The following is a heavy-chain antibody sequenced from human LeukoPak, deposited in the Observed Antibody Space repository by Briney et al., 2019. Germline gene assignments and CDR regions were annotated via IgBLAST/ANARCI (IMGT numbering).Heavy chain of an antibody. CDR3: AREDRVVRGLVPNPGGY. J-gene: IGHJ4*02. CDR1: GGSISSSSYY. V-gene: IGHV4-39*07. D-gene: IGHD3-10*01. CDR2: IFYSGST. Sequence: PSETLSLTCTVSGGSISSSSYYWVWIRQPAGKGLEWIGSIFYSGSTYYNPSLKSRLTISVDTSKNQFSLKLSSVTAADTAVYYCAREDRVVRGLVPNPGGYWGQGTLVTVSS.